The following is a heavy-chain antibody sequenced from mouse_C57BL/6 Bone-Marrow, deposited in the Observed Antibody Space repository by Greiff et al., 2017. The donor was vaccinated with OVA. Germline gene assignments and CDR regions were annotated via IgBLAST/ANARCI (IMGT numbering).Heavy chain of an antibody. V-gene: IGHV14-3*01. CDR2: IDPANGNT. J-gene: IGHJ4*01. Sequence: EVQLQQSVAELVRPGASVKLSCTASGFNIKNTYMPWVKQRPEQGLEWIGRIDPANGNTKYAPKFQGKATITADTSSNTAYLQLSSLTSEDTAIYYCAREEDILAYYYAMDYWGQVTSVTVSS. CDR3: AREEDILAYYYAMDY. CDR1: GFNIKNTY.